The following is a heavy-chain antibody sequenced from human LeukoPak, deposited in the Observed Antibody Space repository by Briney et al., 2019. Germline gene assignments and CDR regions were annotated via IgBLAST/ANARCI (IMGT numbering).Heavy chain of an antibody. V-gene: IGHV3-30*02. CDR3: AKDYPDYDFWSGYYFNYFDY. J-gene: IGHJ4*02. D-gene: IGHD3-3*01. CDR1: GFTFSSYG. CDR2: IRYDGSNK. Sequence: GGSLRLSCAASGFTFSSYGMHWVRQAPGKGLEGVAFIRYDGSNKYYADSVKGRFTISRDNSKNTLYLQMNSLRAEDTAVYYCAKDYPDYDFWSGYYFNYFDYWGQGTLVTVSS.